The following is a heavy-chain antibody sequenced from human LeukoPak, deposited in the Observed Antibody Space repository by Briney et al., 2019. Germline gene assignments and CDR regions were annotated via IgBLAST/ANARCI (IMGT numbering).Heavy chain of an antibody. CDR2: TSSSSSYT. Sequence: PRGPLRLSCVPSRFTFSDYYMGWVRHAPGRGLGWVSYTSSSSSYTNYAGSVKGRFTISRDNAKNALYLQMNSLRAEDTAVYYCARDRIGRAFDIWGQGTMVTVSS. V-gene: IGHV3-11*05. CDR3: ARDRIGRAFDI. J-gene: IGHJ3*02. CDR1: RFTFSDYY. D-gene: IGHD1-26*01.